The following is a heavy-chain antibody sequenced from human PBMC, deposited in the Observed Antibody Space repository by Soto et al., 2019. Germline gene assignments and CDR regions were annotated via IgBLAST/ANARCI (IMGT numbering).Heavy chain of an antibody. CDR2: ISYDGSNK. V-gene: IGHV3-30*18. Sequence: QVQLVESGGGVVQPGRSLRLSCAVSGFTFSNFGMHWVRRAPGKGLEWVAVISYDGSNKYYADSMKGRFTISRDNSKNTLYLQMNSLRAEDTAVYYCAKDRFRDYGSGTHSPYWGQGTLVTVSS. D-gene: IGHD3-10*01. CDR1: GFTFSNFG. J-gene: IGHJ4*02. CDR3: AKDRFRDYGSGTHSPY.